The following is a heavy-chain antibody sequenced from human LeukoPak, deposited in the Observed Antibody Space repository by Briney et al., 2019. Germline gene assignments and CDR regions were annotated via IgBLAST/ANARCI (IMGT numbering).Heavy chain of an antibody. CDR2: IYYSGST. D-gene: IGHD3-10*01. V-gene: IGHV4-39*01. CDR1: GGSISSSSYY. Sequence: SETLSLTCTVSGGSISSSSYYWGWIRQPPGKGLEWIGSIYYSGSTYYNPSLKSRVTISVDTSKNQFSLKLSSVTAADTAVYYCARHKVAGGSGSYPPKCNWFDPWGQGTLVTVSS. J-gene: IGHJ5*02. CDR3: ARHKVAGGSGSYPPKCNWFDP.